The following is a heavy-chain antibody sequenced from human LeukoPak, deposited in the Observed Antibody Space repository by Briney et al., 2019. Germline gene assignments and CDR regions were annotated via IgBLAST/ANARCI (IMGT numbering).Heavy chain of an antibody. CDR1: GYTFTSYG. Sequence: GASVKVSCKASGYTFTSYGISWVRQAPGQGLEWMGWISAYNGNTNYAQKLQGRVTMTTDTSTSTAYMELRSLRSDDTAVYYCASGPYGSGTGQGYYYYYGMDVWGQGTTVTVSS. V-gene: IGHV1-18*01. J-gene: IGHJ6*02. CDR2: ISAYNGNT. CDR3: ASGPYGSGTGQGYYYYYGMDV. D-gene: IGHD3-10*01.